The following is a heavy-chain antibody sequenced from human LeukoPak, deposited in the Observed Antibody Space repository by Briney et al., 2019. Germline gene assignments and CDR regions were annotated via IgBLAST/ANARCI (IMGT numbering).Heavy chain of an antibody. CDR3: ARDGDPNYYYYGMDV. J-gene: IGHJ6*02. V-gene: IGHV4-4*07. Sequence: SETLSLTCTVSGGSISSYYWSWIRQPAGKGLEWIGRIYTSGSTNYNPSLKSRVTMSVDTSKNQFSPKLSSVTAADTAVYYCARDGDPNYYYYGMDVWGQGTTVTVSS. CDR1: GGSISSYY. CDR2: IYTSGST. D-gene: IGHD2-21*02.